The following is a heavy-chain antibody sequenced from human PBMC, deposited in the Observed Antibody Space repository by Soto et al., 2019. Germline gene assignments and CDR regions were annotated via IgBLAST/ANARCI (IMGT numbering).Heavy chain of an antibody. D-gene: IGHD3-3*01. CDR2: ISSSSSYI. CDR3: ARGPVYYDEGAFDI. J-gene: IGHJ3*02. V-gene: IGHV3-21*01. Sequence: GGSLRLSCAASGFTFSSYSMNWVRQAPGKGLEWVSSISSSSSYIYYADSVKGRFTISRDNAKNSLYLQMNSLRAEDTAVYYCARGPVYYDEGAFDIWGQGTMVTVSS. CDR1: GFTFSSYS.